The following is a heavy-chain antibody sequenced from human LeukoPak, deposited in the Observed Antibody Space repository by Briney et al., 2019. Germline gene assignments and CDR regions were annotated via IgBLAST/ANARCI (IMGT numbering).Heavy chain of an antibody. V-gene: IGHV1-18*01. CDR2: ISAYNGNT. J-gene: IGHJ4*02. D-gene: IGHD3-22*01. CDR3: ARDAHYDSSGYYFNFDY. CDR1: GYTFTSYG. Sequence: ASVKVSCKASGYTFTSYGISWVRQAPGQGLEWMGWISAYNGNTNYAQKLQGRVTMTTDTSTSTAYMELRSLRSDDTAVYYCARDAHYDSSGYYFNFDYWGQGTLVTVSS.